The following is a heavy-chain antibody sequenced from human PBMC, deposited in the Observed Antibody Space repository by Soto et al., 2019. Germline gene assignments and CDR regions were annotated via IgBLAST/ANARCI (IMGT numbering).Heavy chain of an antibody. D-gene: IGHD3-22*01. V-gene: IGHV4-34*01. J-gene: IGHJ5*01. CDR3: STRAYDTNGYYRFDP. Sequence: SETLSLTCAVYGGSFSGHSWTWIRQSPGKGLEWIGDINHSGRVNYSPSLKSRVTISLDTSKNQFSLTLSAVTAADTAVYYCSTRAYDTNGYYRFDPWGQGTLVTVSS. CDR2: INHSGRV. CDR1: GGSFSGHS.